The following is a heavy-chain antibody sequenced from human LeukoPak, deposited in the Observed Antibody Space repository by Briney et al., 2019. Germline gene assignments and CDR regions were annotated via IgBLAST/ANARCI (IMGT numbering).Heavy chain of an antibody. CDR2: IYDSGST. V-gene: IGHV4-59*08. D-gene: IGHD6-13*01. Sequence: SETLSLTCTVSGGSISSYYWSWIRQPPGKGLEWIGYIYDSGSTNYNPSLKSRVTISVDTSKNPFSLNLSSVTAADTAVYYCATRDSSSLKVDYWGQGTLVTVSS. CDR3: ATRDSSSLKVDY. CDR1: GGSISSYY. J-gene: IGHJ4*02.